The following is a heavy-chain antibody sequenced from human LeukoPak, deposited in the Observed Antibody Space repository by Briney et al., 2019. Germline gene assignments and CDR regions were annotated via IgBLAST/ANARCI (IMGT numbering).Heavy chain of an antibody. CDR1: GFTFSSYA. CDR3: ARSYGGSSGYNHHFDC. J-gene: IGHJ4*02. D-gene: IGHD3-22*01. Sequence: GGSLRLSCAASGFTFSSYAMHWVRQAPGKGLEWVAVISYDGSNKYYADSVKGRFTISRDSSKNTLYLQMNSLRAEDTAVYYCARSYGGSSGYNHHFDCWGQGTLVTVSS. V-gene: IGHV3-30*01. CDR2: ISYDGSNK.